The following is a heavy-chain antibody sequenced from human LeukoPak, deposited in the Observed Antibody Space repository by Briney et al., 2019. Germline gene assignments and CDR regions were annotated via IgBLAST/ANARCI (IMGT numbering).Heavy chain of an antibody. CDR3: AKDAGAFDI. V-gene: IGHV3-30*02. Sequence: PGGSLRLSCAASGFTFSSYGMHWVRQAPGKGLEWVAFIRCDGSNKYYADSVKGRFTISRDNSKNTLYLQMNSLRAEDTAVYYCAKDAGAFDIWGQGTMVTVSS. J-gene: IGHJ3*02. CDR1: GFTFSSYG. CDR2: IRCDGSNK.